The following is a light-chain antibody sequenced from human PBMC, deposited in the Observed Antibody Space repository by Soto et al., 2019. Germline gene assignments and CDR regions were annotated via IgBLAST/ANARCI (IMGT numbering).Light chain of an antibody. CDR1: QSIGDT. CDR3: QQYDNCRWT. V-gene: IGKV3-15*01. Sequence: EIVMTQSPATLSVSLGGRATLSCRASQSIGDTLAWYQLKPGQAPRLLIYGASARVTGFPARFSGSGSGRTFSLPISSMLYADFAVVYCQQYDNCRWTFGQGTKVDIK. CDR2: GAS. J-gene: IGKJ1*01.